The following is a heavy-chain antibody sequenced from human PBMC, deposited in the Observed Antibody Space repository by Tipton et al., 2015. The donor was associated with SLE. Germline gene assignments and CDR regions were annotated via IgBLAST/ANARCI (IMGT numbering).Heavy chain of an antibody. CDR3: AKDSLSTYNFWSGSEDWFDP. Sequence: SLRLSCAASGFSFSSFGVHWVRQAPGKGLEWVAFIRYDGSHAYYADSVKGRFTISRDNSNNTLYLQMNNLRPEDTAVYHCAKDSLSTYNFWSGSEDWFDPWGQGTLVIVSS. V-gene: IGHV3-30*02. CDR1: GFSFSSFG. D-gene: IGHD3-3*01. J-gene: IGHJ5*02. CDR2: IRYDGSHA.